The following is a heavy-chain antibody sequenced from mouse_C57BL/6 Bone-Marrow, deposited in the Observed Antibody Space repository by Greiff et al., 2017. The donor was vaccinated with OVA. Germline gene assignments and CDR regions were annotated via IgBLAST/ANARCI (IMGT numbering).Heavy chain of an antibody. Sequence: EVKLVESGGDLVKPGGSLTLSCAASGFTFSSYGMSWVRQTPDKRLEWVATISSGGSYTYYPDSVKGRFTISRDNAKNTLYLQMSSLKSEDTAMYYCARRARRFDYWGQGTTLTVSS. CDR3: ARRARRFDY. CDR1: GFTFSSYG. J-gene: IGHJ2*01. V-gene: IGHV5-6*02. CDR2: ISSGGSYT.